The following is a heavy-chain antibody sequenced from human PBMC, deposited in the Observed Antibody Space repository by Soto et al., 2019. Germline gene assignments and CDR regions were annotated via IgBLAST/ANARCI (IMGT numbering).Heavy chain of an antibody. Sequence: PSETMSLTCSVSGVSISTYYWNWIRQTPGKGLEWIGYIYYSGSTNYNPSLKSRVTISVDTSKNQFSLKLSSVTAADTAIYYCTSLSLTAAAHYWGRGTLVTVSS. D-gene: IGHD6-13*01. V-gene: IGHV4-59*08. CDR2: IYYSGST. J-gene: IGHJ4*02. CDR3: TSLSLTAAAHY. CDR1: GVSISTYY.